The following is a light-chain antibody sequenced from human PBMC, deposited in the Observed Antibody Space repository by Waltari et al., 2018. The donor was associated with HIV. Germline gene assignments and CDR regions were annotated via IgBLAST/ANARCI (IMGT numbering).Light chain of an antibody. J-gene: IGLJ2*01. CDR2: NDS. Sequence: SYVLTQPPSVSVAPGKTAPITCGGHHIGSKTVHWSQQRPGQDPVLVLYNDSDRPSGIPERVSGSNSGNTATLTITRVEAGDEADYYCQVWDSSSDHVVFGGGTKLTVL. CDR3: QVWDSSSDHVV. V-gene: IGLV3-21*04. CDR1: HIGSKT.